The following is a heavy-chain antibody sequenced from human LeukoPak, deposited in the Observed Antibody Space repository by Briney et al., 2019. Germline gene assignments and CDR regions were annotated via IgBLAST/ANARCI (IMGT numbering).Heavy chain of an antibody. J-gene: IGHJ6*02. CDR2: IIPILGIA. Sequence: SVKVSCKASGGTFSSYAISWVRQAPGQGLEWMGRIIPILGIANYAQKFQGRVTITADKSTSTAYMELSSLRSEDTAVYYCARMVDDTYYYYGMDVWGQGTTVTVSS. CDR1: GGTFSSYA. D-gene: IGHD2-15*01. CDR3: ARMVDDTYYYYGMDV. V-gene: IGHV1-69*04.